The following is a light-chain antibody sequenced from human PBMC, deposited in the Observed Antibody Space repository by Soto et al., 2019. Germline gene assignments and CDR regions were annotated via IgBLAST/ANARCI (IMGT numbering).Light chain of an antibody. Sequence: EIVLTQSPATLSLSPGERATLSCRASQSVNNFLAWYQQKPGQAPRLLIYDASNRATGIPARFSGGGSGTDFTLTISSLEPEDFAVYYCQHRSNWPLTFGGGTKVEIK. J-gene: IGKJ4*01. CDR2: DAS. CDR1: QSVNNF. V-gene: IGKV3-11*01. CDR3: QHRSNWPLT.